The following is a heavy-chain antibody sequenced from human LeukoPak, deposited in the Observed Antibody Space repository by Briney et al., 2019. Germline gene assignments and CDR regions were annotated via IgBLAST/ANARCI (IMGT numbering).Heavy chain of an antibody. V-gene: IGHV3-30*04. J-gene: IGHJ3*02. D-gene: IGHD6-13*01. Sequence: GGSLRLSCAASGFTFSSYAMHWVRQAPGKGLEWVAVISYDGSNKYYADSVKGRFTISRDNSKNTLYLQMNSLRAEDTAVYYCARDVIAAAGKGAFDIWGQGTMVTVSS. CDR2: ISYDGSNK. CDR3: ARDVIAAAGKGAFDI. CDR1: GFTFSSYA.